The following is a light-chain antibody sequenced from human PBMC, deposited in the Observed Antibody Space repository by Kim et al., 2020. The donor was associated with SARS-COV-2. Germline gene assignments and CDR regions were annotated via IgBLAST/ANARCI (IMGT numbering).Light chain of an antibody. V-gene: IGKV3-20*01. CDR2: DES. Sequence: SPGERATLSCWASQTVGTTYLAWYQQKPGQAPRRLINDESRRATGIPDRFSGSGSGTDFTLTISRLEPEDFAVYYCQQYASSPTTFGGGTKVDIK. CDR1: QTVGTTY. J-gene: IGKJ4*01. CDR3: QQYASSPTT.